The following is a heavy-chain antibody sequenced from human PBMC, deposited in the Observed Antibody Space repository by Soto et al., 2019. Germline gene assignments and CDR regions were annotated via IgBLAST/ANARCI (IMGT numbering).Heavy chain of an antibody. CDR1: GFSLSTSGAA. J-gene: IGHJ5*01. D-gene: IGHD3-3*01. CDR3: AHRQLGTFFGLVTQTDVWFDS. Sequence: QITLKESGPTLVNPTQTLTLTCTFSGFSLSTSGAAVGWIRQPPGKALEWLALVYWDDDKRYSPSIKNRVTITKDTSKTPVVLTLTNAEPVDTATYYCAHRQLGTFFGLVTQTDVWFDSWGQGTLVTVPS. V-gene: IGHV2-5*02. CDR2: VYWDDDK.